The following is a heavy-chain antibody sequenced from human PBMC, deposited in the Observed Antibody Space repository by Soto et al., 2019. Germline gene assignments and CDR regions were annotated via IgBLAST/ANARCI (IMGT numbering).Heavy chain of an antibody. CDR3: ARHRAPGTTRTPLDY. J-gene: IGHJ4*02. CDR2: IYPGDSDT. D-gene: IGHD1-7*01. V-gene: IGHV5-51*01. Sequence: GESLKISCKGSGYSFTSYWIGWVRQMPGKGLEWMGIIYPGDSDTRYSPSFQGQVTISADKSISTAYLQWSSLKASDTAMYSCARHRAPGTTRTPLDYWGQGTLVTVSS. CDR1: GYSFTSYW.